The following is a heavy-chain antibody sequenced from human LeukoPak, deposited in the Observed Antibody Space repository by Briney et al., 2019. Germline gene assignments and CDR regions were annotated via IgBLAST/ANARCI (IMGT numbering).Heavy chain of an antibody. V-gene: IGHV3-23*01. D-gene: IGHD4-23*01. CDR2: ITGSGGDT. CDR3: AKDMYGGTFDY. CDR1: GFTFSSYA. J-gene: IGHJ4*02. Sequence: GGSLRLSCAASGFTFSSYAMSWVRQAPGKGLEWLSLITGSGGDTYSADSVKGRFTISRDNSKNTLYLQMNSLRGEDTAVYYCAKDMYGGTFDYWGQGTLVTVSS.